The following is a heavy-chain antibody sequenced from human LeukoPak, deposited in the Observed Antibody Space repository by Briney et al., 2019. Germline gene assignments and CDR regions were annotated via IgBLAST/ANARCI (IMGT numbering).Heavy chain of an antibody. V-gene: IGHV4-59*08. J-gene: IGHJ5*02. D-gene: IGHD6-19*01. CDR3: ARLWLVPGWFDP. CDR1: GGSISSYY. Sequence: PETLSLTCTVSGGSISSYYWSWIRQPPGKGLEWVGYIYYSGSTNYNPSLKSRVTISVDTSKNQFSLKLSSETAADTAVYYCARLWLVPGWFDPWGQGTLVTVSS. CDR2: IYYSGST.